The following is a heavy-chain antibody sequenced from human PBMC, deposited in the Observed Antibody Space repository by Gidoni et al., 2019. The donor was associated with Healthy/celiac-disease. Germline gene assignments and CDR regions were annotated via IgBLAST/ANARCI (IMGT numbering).Heavy chain of an antibody. V-gene: IGHV1-46*01. D-gene: IGHD6-13*01. Sequence: QVQLVQSGAAVKKPGASVKVSCKAFGYTFTSYYMHWVRQAPGLGLEWMRIINPSGGSTSYAQKFQGRVTMTRDTSTSTVYMELSRLRSEDTAVYYCARVLLGYSSSWYSSFDPWGQRTLVTVSA. CDR3: ARVLLGYSSSWYSSFDP. J-gene: IGHJ5*02. CDR2: INPSGGST. CDR1: GYTFTSYY.